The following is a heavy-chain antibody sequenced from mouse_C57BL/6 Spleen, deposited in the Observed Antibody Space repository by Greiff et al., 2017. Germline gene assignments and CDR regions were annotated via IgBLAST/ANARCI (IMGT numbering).Heavy chain of an antibody. CDR1: GYAFSSSW. CDR3: ARSRDYDGYDDYFDY. V-gene: IGHV1-82*01. J-gene: IGHJ2*01. D-gene: IGHD2-3*01. Sequence: QVQLQQSGPELVKPGASVKISCKASGYAFSSSWMNWVKQRPGKGLEWIGRIYPGDGDTNYNGKFKGKATLTADKSSSTAYMQLSSLTSEDSAVYFCARSRDYDGYDDYFDYWGQGTTLTVSS. CDR2: IYPGDGDT.